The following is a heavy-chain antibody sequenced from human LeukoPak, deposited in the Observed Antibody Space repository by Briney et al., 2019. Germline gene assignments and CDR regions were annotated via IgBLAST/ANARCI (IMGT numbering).Heavy chain of an antibody. CDR2: ISGSGNGEGVL. Sequence: PGGSLRLSCVASGFTFRTYAITWVRQAPGKGLEWVSTISGSGNGEGVLSYGDSVKGRFTISRDNSMKTVFLQMNSLRAEDTAVYFCAKELYTTSDFYYGIDVWGQGTTVTVS. CDR3: AKELYTTSDFYYGIDV. V-gene: IGHV3-23*01. D-gene: IGHD1-1*01. CDR1: GFTFRTYA. J-gene: IGHJ6*02.